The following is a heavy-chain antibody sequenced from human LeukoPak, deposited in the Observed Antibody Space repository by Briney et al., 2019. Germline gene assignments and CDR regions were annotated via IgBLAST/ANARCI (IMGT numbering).Heavy chain of an antibody. Sequence: SETLSLTCTVSGGSISSYYWSWIRQPPGKGLEWIGYIYYSGSANYNPSLKSRVTISVDTSKNQFSLKLSSVTAADTAVYYCARPDSSSWYGFYYWGQGTLVTVSS. D-gene: IGHD6-13*01. J-gene: IGHJ4*02. CDR3: ARPDSSSWYGFYY. CDR1: GGSISSYY. CDR2: IYYSGSA. V-gene: IGHV4-59*01.